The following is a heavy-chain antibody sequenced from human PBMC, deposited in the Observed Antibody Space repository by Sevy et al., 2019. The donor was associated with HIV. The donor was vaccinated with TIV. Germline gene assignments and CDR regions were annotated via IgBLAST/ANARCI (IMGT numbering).Heavy chain of an antibody. V-gene: IGHV3-23*01. D-gene: IGHD6-19*01. Sequence: GGSLRLSCIVSGFTFSSYAMSWVRQAPGKGLEWVSAISGTGTSSYYAVFAKGRFTISRDNSKNTLYLQMSSLRAEDTAMYYWAKGPAAGGWYSNFEHWGQGTLVTVSS. J-gene: IGHJ1*01. CDR3: AKGPAAGGWYSNFEH. CDR2: ISGTGTSS. CDR1: GFTFSSYA.